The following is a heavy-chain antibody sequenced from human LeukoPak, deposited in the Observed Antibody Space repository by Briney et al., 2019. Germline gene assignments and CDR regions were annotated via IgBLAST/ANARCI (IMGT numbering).Heavy chain of an antibody. CDR3: ARDAGTTMIKGGFDY. V-gene: IGHV4-38-2*01. CDR2: VYHSGTT. J-gene: IGHJ4*02. CDR1: NSSISSAYY. Sequence: SETLSLTCAVSNSSISSAYYWGWVRQSPRKGLEWIASVYHSGTTYYNPSLKSRVTISIDTSKKHFSLKLSSVTAADTAVYYCARDAGTTMIKGGFDYWGQGTLVTVSS. D-gene: IGHD3-16*01.